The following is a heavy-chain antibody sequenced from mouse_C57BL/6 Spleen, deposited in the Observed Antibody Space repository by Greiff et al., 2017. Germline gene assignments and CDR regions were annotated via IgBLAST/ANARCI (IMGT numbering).Heavy chain of an antibody. J-gene: IGHJ4*01. V-gene: IGHV14-2*01. CDR1: GFNIKDYY. Sequence: EVQLQQSGAELVKPGASVKLSCTASGFNIKDYYMHWVKQRTEQGLEWIGRIDPEDGETKYAPKFQGKATITADTSSNTAYLQLSSLTSEDTAVYYCARDGIITTVVARHYYAMDYWGQGTSVTVSS. CDR2: IDPEDGET. D-gene: IGHD1-1*01. CDR3: ARDGIITTVVARHYYAMDY.